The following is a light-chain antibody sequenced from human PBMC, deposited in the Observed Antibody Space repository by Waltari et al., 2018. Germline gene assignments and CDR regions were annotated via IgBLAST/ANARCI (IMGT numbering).Light chain of an antibody. CDR2: GAS. Sequence: EIVLTQSPGPLSLSPGERATLSCRDRRSVSSSYLAWSQQKPGQAPRLLIYGASSRATGIPDRFSGSGSGTDFTLTISRLEPEDFAVYYCQQYGSSPPRWTFGQGTKVEIK. CDR3: QQYGSSPPRWT. J-gene: IGKJ1*01. CDR1: RSVSSSY. V-gene: IGKV3-20*01.